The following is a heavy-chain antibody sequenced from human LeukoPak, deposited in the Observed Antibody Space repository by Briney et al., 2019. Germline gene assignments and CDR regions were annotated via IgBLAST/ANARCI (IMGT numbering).Heavy chain of an antibody. D-gene: IGHD4-23*01. CDR2: IYSGGGT. Sequence: GGSLRLSCAASGFTVNSNYMSWVRQAPGKGLEWVSVIYSGGGTFYADSVKGRFTISRDNSKNTLYLQMNSLRAEDTAVYYCAKLAGGNSVGYFDYWGQGTLVTVPS. CDR3: AKLAGGNSVGYFDY. J-gene: IGHJ4*02. V-gene: IGHV3-53*01. CDR1: GFTVNSNY.